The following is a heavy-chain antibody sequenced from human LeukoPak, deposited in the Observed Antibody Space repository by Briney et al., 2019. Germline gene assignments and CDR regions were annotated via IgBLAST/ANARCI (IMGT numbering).Heavy chain of an antibody. CDR1: GYTFSHYG. J-gene: IGHJ6*03. CDR3: ARSSRFTMIVVVIDMDV. Sequence: ASVKVSCKASGYTFSHYGISWVRQAPGQGLEWMGWISAYNGNTNYAQKLQGRVTMTTDTSTSTAYMELRSLRSDDTAVYYCARSSRFTMIVVVIDMDVWGKGTTVTVSS. D-gene: IGHD3-22*01. V-gene: IGHV1-18*01. CDR2: ISAYNGNT.